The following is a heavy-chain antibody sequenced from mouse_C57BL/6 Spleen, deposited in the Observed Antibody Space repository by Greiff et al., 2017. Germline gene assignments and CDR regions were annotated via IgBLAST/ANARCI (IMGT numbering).Heavy chain of an antibody. CDR1: GYSFTSYY. J-gene: IGHJ2*01. CDR2: IYPGSGNT. CDR3: ARNRVVGFDY. Sequence: VQLQQSGPELVKPGASVKISCKASGYSFTSYYIHWVKQRPGQGLEWIGWIYPGSGNTKYNEKFKGKATLTADTSSSTAYMQLSSLTSEDAAVYYCARNRVVGFDYWGQGTTLTVSS. D-gene: IGHD1-1*01. V-gene: IGHV1-66*01.